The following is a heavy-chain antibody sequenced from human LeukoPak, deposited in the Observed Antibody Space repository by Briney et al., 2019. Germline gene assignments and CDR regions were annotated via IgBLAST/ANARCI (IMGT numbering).Heavy chain of an antibody. J-gene: IGHJ6*02. CDR3: ARDSLIYSSSWYRNQTYYYYYGMDV. CDR1: GFTFSTYG. CDR2: IRYDGGAR. D-gene: IGHD6-13*01. V-gene: IGHV3-30*02. Sequence: GGSLRLSCAASGFTFSTYGMHWVRQAPGKGLEWVAFIRYDGGARSYGDSVKGRFTISRDNSKNTLYLQMNSLRAEDTAVYYCARDSLIYSSSWYRNQTYYYYYGMDVWGQGTTVTVSS.